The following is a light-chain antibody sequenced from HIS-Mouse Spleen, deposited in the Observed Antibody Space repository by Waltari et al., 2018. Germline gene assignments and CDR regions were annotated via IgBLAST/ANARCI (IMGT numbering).Light chain of an antibody. V-gene: IGLV2-14*03. CDR3: SSYTSSSTWV. CDR2: DVS. J-gene: IGLJ3*02. Sequence: QSALTQPASVSGSPGQSITISCTGTSSDVGGYNSVSWYQQHPGQAPKLLIYDVSTRPSGVANRFSGSKSGNTASLTISGLQAEDEADYYCSSYTSSSTWVFGGGTKLTVL. CDR1: SSDVGGYNS.